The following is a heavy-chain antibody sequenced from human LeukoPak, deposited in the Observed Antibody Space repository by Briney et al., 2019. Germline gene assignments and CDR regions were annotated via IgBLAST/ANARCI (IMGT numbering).Heavy chain of an antibody. CDR1: GFTFSSYG. D-gene: IGHD3-22*01. CDR3: ARSNYYDSSGYLGY. J-gene: IGHJ4*02. V-gene: IGHV3-33*01. CDR2: IWYDGSNK. Sequence: SGGSLRLSCAASGFTFSSYGMHWVRQAPGKGLEWVAVIWYDGSNKYYADSVKGRFTISRDNSKNTLYLQMNSLRAEDTAVYYCARSNYYDSSGYLGYWGQGTLVTVSS.